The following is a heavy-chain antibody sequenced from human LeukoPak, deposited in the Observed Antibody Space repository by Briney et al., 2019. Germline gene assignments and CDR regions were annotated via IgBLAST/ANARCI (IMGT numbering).Heavy chain of an antibody. CDR1: GFTFSANR. CDR3: ARVMGLKWFDS. CDR2: IRDDGSEE. J-gene: IGHJ5*01. V-gene: IGHV3-7*04. Sequence: GGSLRLSRSASGFTFSANRMTWVRQAPGRGLEWVANIRDDGSEEYYVDSVRGGFTISRDNAKNSVDLQMPRLSVEDTAVYDCARVMGLKWFDSWGQGTLVTVSS.